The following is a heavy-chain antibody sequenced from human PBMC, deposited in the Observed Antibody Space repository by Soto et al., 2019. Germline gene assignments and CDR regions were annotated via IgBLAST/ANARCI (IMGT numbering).Heavy chain of an antibody. CDR1: GFDVSNTD. CDR2: IYSGGYT. Sequence: SGGSLSLSCAASGFDVSNTDMSWVRQAPGKGLEWVSVIYSGGYTNYADSVKGRFIVSRDSPKNTLYLQMDSLRAEDTAVYYCAREAIIVIAAPEYYFYYWGQGTLVTVSS. J-gene: IGHJ4*02. V-gene: IGHV3-66*01. CDR3: AREAIIVIAAPEYYFYY. D-gene: IGHD2-21*01.